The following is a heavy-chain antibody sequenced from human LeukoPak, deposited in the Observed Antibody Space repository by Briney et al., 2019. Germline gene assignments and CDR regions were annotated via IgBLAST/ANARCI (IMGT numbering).Heavy chain of an antibody. V-gene: IGHV1-46*01. D-gene: IGHD3-22*01. J-gene: IGHJ4*02. Sequence: ASVKVSCKASGYTFTSHYMHWVRQAPGQGLEWMGIINPSGGSTSYAQKFQGRVTMTRDTSTSTVYMELSSLRSEDTAVYYCARDQGTVGYYDSSGYYPFGYWGQGTLVTVSS. CDR1: GYTFTSHY. CDR2: INPSGGST. CDR3: ARDQGTVGYYDSSGYYPFGY.